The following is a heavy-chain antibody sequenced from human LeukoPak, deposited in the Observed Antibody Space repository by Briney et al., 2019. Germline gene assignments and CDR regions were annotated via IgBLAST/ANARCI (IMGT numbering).Heavy chain of an antibody. CDR1: GGSISSFH. CDR2: IYTSGST. V-gene: IGHV4-4*07. J-gene: IGHJ6*03. D-gene: IGHD2-21*02. CDR3: ARVSCGGDCRSHYYHYYMDV. Sequence: SETLSLTCTVSGGSISSFHWNWIRQPAGKGLEWIGRIYTSGSTKYNPSLKSRVTISVDTSKNQFSLKLSSVTAADTAVYYCARVSCGGDCRSHYYHYYMDVWGKGTTVTISS.